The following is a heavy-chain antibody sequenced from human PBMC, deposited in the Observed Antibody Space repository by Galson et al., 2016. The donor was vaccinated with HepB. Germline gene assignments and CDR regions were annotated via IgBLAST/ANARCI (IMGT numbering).Heavy chain of an antibody. J-gene: IGHJ6*02. D-gene: IGHD3/OR15-3a*01. CDR1: GDTFSSYA. CDR3: ARGGLGNYYAYGMDV. CDR2: IIPIFGTT. V-gene: IGHV1-69*13. Sequence: SVKVSCKASGDTFSSYAISWVRQAPGQGLEWMGGIIPIFGTTNYAQKFQGRVTITADESTSTAYMELSSLRSEDTAVYYCARGGLGNYYAYGMDVWGHGTTVTVSS.